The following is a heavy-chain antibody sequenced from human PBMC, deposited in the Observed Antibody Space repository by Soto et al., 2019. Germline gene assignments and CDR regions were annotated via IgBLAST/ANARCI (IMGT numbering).Heavy chain of an antibody. CDR2: MYHDGNT. J-gene: IGHJ4*02. D-gene: IGHD6-13*01. V-gene: IGHV4-38-2*01. CDR1: GYSISSGCF. CDR3: VRVAGSASWYETDS. Sequence: PSETLSLTCAVSGYSISSGCFWGWIRQPPGKGLEWIANMYHDGNTHYNPSLKSRVTMSVDTSKNQFSLKLNSVTAADTAVYFCVRVAGSASWYETDSWGQGILVTVSS.